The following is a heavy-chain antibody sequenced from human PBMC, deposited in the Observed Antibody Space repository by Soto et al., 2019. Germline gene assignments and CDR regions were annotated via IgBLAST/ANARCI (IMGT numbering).Heavy chain of an antibody. CDR1: GYTFTSYD. Sequence: GASVKVSCKASGYTFTSYDINWVRQATGQGLEWMGWMNPNSGNTGYAQKFQGRVTMTRNTSISTAYMELSSLRSEDTAVYYCASHLIAAAGDYYYYMDVWGKGTTVTVSS. D-gene: IGHD6-13*01. V-gene: IGHV1-8*01. CDR2: MNPNSGNT. CDR3: ASHLIAAAGDYYYYMDV. J-gene: IGHJ6*03.